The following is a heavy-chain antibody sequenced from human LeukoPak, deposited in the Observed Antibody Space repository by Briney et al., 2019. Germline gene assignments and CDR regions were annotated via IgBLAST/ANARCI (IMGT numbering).Heavy chain of an antibody. Sequence: GGSLRLSCAASGFTFSTYWMSWVRQAPGKGLEWVANIHQDGNEKYYVDSVKGRFTISRDNAKNSLYLQMNSLRAEETAVYYFAREGLKLRYFDWSYYFDYWGQGTLVTVSS. D-gene: IGHD3-9*01. CDR2: IHQDGNEK. CDR3: AREGLKLRYFDWSYYFDY. J-gene: IGHJ4*02. CDR1: GFTFSTYW. V-gene: IGHV3-7*01.